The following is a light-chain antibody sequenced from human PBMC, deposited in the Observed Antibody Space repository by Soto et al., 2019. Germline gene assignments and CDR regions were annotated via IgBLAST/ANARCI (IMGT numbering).Light chain of an antibody. CDR2: GAS. V-gene: IGKV3-20*01. CDR3: HQSGGSRWT. CDR1: QSVSSTD. J-gene: IGKJ1*01. Sequence: EIVLTQSPGTLSLSPGERATLSCRASQSVSSTDLAWYQQKPGQAPRLLIYGASNRATGIPDRFSGSGSGTDFTLTISRLEPEDFAVYSCHQSGGSRWTVGQGTRVDI.